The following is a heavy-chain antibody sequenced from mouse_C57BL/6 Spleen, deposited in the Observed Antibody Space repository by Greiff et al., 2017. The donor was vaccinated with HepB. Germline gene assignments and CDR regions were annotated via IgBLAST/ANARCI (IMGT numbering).Heavy chain of an antibody. Sequence: EVKLVESGAELVRPGASVKLSCTASGFNIKDYYMHWVKQRPEQGLEWIGRIDPEDGDTEYAPKFQGKATMTADTSSNTAYLQLSSLTSEDTAVYYCTRAFYGSSPWFAYWGQGTLVTVSA. CDR2: IDPEDGDT. CDR1: GFNIKDYY. D-gene: IGHD1-1*01. V-gene: IGHV14-1*01. J-gene: IGHJ3*01. CDR3: TRAFYGSSPWFAY.